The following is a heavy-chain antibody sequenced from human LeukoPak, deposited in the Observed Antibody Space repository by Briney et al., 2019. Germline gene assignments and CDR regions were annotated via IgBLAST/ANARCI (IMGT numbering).Heavy chain of an antibody. Sequence: GGSLRLSCAASGSTFSSYSMNWVRQAPGKGLEWVSSISSSSSYIYYADSVKGRFTISRDNAKDSLYLQMNSLRAEDTAVYYCARGEGPPWELLTLDYWGQGTLVTVSS. V-gene: IGHV3-21*01. CDR3: ARGEGPPWELLTLDY. J-gene: IGHJ4*02. CDR1: GSTFSSYS. CDR2: ISSSSSYI. D-gene: IGHD1-26*01.